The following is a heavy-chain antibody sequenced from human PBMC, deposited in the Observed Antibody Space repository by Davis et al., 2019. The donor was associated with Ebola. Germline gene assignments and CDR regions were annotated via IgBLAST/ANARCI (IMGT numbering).Heavy chain of an antibody. CDR2: ISGSGSST. D-gene: IGHD6-6*01. V-gene: IGHV3-23*01. J-gene: IGHJ4*02. CDR3: AKDPDSSFSGYFDY. CDR1: GFTFSSYA. Sequence: GESLKISCAASGFTFSSYAMSWVRQAPGKGLEWVSAISGSGSSTYYADSVKGRFTISRDNSKNTLYLQMNSLRAEDTAVYYCAKDPDSSFSGYFDYWGQGTLVTVSS.